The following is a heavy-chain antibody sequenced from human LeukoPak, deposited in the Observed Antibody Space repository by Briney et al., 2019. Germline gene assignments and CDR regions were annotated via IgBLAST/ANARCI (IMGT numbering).Heavy chain of an antibody. J-gene: IGHJ6*02. CDR3: ARFSAMDV. V-gene: IGHV3-11*01. CDR1: GFTFSDHY. CDR2: ISRSGGTI. Sequence: GGSLRLSCAASGFTFSDHYMSWIRQAPGKGLEWVSYISRSGGTIYYADSVKGRFTISRDNAKNSLYLQMNSLRAEDMAVYYCARFSAMDVWGQGTTVTVSS.